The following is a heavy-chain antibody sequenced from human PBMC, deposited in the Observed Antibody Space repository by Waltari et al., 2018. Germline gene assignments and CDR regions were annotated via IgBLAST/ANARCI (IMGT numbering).Heavy chain of an antibody. D-gene: IGHD3-10*02. V-gene: IGHV1-69*13. CDR2: IVPRLGTV. J-gene: IGHJ4*02. Sequence: QVQLVQSGAEVKKPGSSVKISCKASGGSLSSHGFSWVRQAPGQGLGWVGGIVPRLGTVKYAQKSQGRVRISADESTTTVHMELTSLTFEDTAVYFCARRSGQCSGGSCYYFDYWGQGTLVTVSS. CDR3: ARRSGQCSGGSCYYFDY. CDR1: GGSLSSHG.